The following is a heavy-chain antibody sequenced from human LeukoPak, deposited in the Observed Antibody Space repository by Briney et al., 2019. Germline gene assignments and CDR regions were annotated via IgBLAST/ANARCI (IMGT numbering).Heavy chain of an antibody. V-gene: IGHV4-34*01. CDR1: GGSFSGYY. CDR2: INHSGST. D-gene: IGHD6-6*01. J-gene: IGHJ4*02. CDR3: ARGVEYSSSSSGVASYFDS. Sequence: KPSETLSLTCAVYGGSFSGYYWSWIRQPPGKGLEWIGEINHSGSTNYNPSLKSRVTISVDTSKNQFSLKLSSVTAADTAEYYCARGVEYSSSSSGVASYFDSWGQGTLVTVSS.